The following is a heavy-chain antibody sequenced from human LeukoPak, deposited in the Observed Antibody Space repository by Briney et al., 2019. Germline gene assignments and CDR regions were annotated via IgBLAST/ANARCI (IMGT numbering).Heavy chain of an antibody. Sequence: XSETLSLTCTVSGGSISSYYWSWIRQSPGEGLEWIGYIHYRGSTNYNPSLRSRATISVDTSKNQFSLKLSSLTAADTAVYYCARSVLGYSYGLHIDYWGQGTLVTVSS. J-gene: IGHJ4*02. CDR1: GGSISSYY. CDR2: IHYRGST. D-gene: IGHD5-18*01. V-gene: IGHV4-59*01. CDR3: ARSVLGYSYGLHIDY.